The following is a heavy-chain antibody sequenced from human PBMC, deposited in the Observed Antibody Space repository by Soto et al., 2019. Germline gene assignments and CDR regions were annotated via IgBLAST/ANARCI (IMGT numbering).Heavy chain of an antibody. CDR1: GYTFTGYY. Sequence: GASVKVSCKASGYTFTGYYMHWVRQAPGQGLEWMGWINPNSGGTNYAQKFQGWVTMTRDTSISTAYMELSRLRSDDTAVYYCARDLRVVTGTTRGSYYYYGMDVWGQGTTVTVSS. CDR2: INPNSGGT. J-gene: IGHJ6*02. D-gene: IGHD1-7*01. V-gene: IGHV1-2*04. CDR3: ARDLRVVTGTTRGSYYYYGMDV.